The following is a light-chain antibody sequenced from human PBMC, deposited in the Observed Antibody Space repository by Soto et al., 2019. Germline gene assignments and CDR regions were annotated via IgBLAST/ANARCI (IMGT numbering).Light chain of an antibody. J-gene: IGKJ5*01. CDR2: KAS. CDR1: ESIDSD. Sequence: DIQMTQSPSTLSASVGDSITIACRASESIDSDLAWYQQKAGKAPDLLIYKASTLEDGVPFRFSGSGVATQFTLTISSLQPDDSATYYRQQFRRYPVTFGQGTRLEIK. V-gene: IGKV1-5*03. CDR3: QQFRRYPVT.